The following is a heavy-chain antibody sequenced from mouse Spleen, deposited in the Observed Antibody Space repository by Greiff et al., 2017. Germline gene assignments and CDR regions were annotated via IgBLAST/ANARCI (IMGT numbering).Heavy chain of an antibody. CDR3: AREEVYYYGSSYCDY. D-gene: IGHD1-1*01. CDR1: GYAFSSSW. CDR2: IYPGDGDT. J-gene: IGHJ2*01. V-gene: IGHV1-82*01. Sequence: QVQLQQSGAELAKPGASVKISCKASGYAFSSSWMNWVKQRPGKGLEWIGRIYPGDGDTNYNGKFKGKATLTADKSSSTAYMQLSSLTSEDSAVYFCAREEVYYYGSSYCDYWGQGTTLTVSS.